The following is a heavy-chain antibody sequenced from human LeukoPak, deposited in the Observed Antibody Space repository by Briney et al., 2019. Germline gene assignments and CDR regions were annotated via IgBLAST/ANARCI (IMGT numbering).Heavy chain of an antibody. CDR2: ISSGGSII. Sequence: GGSLRLSCAAFGFTFSRYWMSWIRQAPGKGLEWISYISSGGSIIYYADSVKGRFTVSRDNAKNSVSLQMNSLRAEDTAVYYCARISSGRYYFDYWGQGTLVTVSS. CDR3: ARISSGRYYFDY. J-gene: IGHJ4*02. V-gene: IGHV3-11*01. CDR1: GFTFSRYW. D-gene: IGHD6-19*01.